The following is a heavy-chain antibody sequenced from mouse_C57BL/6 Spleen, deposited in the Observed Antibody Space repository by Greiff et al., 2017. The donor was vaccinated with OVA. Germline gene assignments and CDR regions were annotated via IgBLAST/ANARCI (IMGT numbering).Heavy chain of an antibody. CDR1: GFTFSDYY. V-gene: IGHV5-16*01. CDR3: ARDQGLLRDWYFDV. J-gene: IGHJ1*03. D-gene: IGHD1-1*01. Sequence: EVQVVESEGGLVQPGSSMKLSCTASGFTFSDYYMAWVRQVPEKGLEWVANINYDGSSTYYLDSLKSRFIISRDNAKNILYLQMSSLKSEDTATYYCARDQGLLRDWYFDVWGTGTTVTVSS. CDR2: INYDGSST.